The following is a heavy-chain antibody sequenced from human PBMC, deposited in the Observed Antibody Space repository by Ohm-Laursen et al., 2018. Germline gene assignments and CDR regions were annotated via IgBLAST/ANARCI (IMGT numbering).Heavy chain of an antibody. CDR3: ARGGVAYSESCY. V-gene: IGHV3-7*01. CDR1: GFTFNTYW. J-gene: IGHJ4*02. D-gene: IGHD5-18*01. Sequence: SLRLSCAASGFTFNTYWMSWVRQAPGKGLEWVANIKQDGTEKHYVDSVKGRFTISKDNGRNSLYLQMNNLRAEDTAVYYCARGGVAYSESCYWGQGTLVTVSS. CDR2: IKQDGTEK.